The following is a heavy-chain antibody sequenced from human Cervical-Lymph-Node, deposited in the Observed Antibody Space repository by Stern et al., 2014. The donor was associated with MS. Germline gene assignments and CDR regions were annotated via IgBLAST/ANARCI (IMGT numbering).Heavy chain of an antibody. CDR1: GGSISSSSYY. D-gene: IGHD1-14*01. CDR3: ATGITDSYYFDY. J-gene: IGHJ4*02. V-gene: IGHV4-39*01. Sequence: QLQLQESGPGLVKPSETLSLTCTVSGGSISSSSYYWGWIRQPPGKGLEWIGSIYYSGSTYYNPSLQSRVTISVDTSKNQFSLKLGSVTAADTAVYYCATGITDSYYFDYWGQGTLVTVSS. CDR2: IYYSGST.